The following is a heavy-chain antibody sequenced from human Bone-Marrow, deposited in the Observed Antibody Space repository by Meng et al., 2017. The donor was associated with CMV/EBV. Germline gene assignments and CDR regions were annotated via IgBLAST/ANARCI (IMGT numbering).Heavy chain of an antibody. CDR3: ARSPYCSGGSCRPHNYFDY. V-gene: IGHV1-8*01. Sequence: ASVKVSCKASGYTFTSYDINWVRQATGQGLEWMGWMNPNSGNTGYAQKFQGRVTMTRNTSISTAYMELSSLRSEDTAVYYCARSPYCSGGSCRPHNYFDYWGQGTLVTVSS. J-gene: IGHJ4*02. CDR2: MNPNSGNT. CDR1: GYTFTSYD. D-gene: IGHD2-15*01.